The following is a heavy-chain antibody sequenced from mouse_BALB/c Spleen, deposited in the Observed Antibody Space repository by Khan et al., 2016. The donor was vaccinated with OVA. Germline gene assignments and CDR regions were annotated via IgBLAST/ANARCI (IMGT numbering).Heavy chain of an antibody. J-gene: IGHJ4*01. CDR3: ARPPYFSYTLDH. CDR2: INTYTGEP. Sequence: QIQLVQSGPELKKPGETVKISCKASGYTFTNYGMNWVKQSPGKALKWMGWINTYTGEPTYADDFKGRFAFSLETSANTAYLQINNLNNEDTATYCCARPPYFSYTLDHWGQGTSVTVSS. D-gene: IGHD2-10*01. CDR1: GYTFTNYG. V-gene: IGHV9-3-1*01.